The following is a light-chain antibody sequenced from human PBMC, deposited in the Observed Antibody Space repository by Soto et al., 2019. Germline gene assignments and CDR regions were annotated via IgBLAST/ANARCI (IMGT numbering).Light chain of an antibody. V-gene: IGKV3-15*01. Sequence: EIVMTQSPATLSVSPGERATLSCRASQSVSGNLAWYPQKPGQAPRLLIYGASTRATGIPARFSGSGSVTQFTLTISSLQAEDFAGYYCQQYNNWTLTFGGGTKVEIK. CDR1: QSVSGN. J-gene: IGKJ4*01. CDR2: GAS. CDR3: QQYNNWTLT.